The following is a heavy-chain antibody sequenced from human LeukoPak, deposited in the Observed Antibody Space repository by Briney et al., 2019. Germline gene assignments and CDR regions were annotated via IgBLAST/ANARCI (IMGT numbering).Heavy chain of an antibody. CDR3: ARDTVTTLGGNDY. J-gene: IGHJ4*02. CDR2: ISSSSSYI. CDR1: GFTSSSYS. V-gene: IGHV3-21*01. Sequence: GGSLRLSCAASGFTSSSYSMNWVRQAPGKGLEWVSSISSSSSYIYYADSVKGRFTISRDNAKNSLYLQMNSLRAEDTAVYYCARDTVTTLGGNDYWGQGTLVTVSS. D-gene: IGHD4-17*01.